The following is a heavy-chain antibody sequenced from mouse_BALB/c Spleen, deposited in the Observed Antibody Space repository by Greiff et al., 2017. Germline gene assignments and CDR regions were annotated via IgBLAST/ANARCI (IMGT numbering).Heavy chain of an antibody. J-gene: IGHJ3*01. D-gene: IGHD1-1*01. V-gene: IGHV5-6-5*01. CDR2: ISSGGST. Sequence: EVKLMESGGGLVKPGGSLKLSRAASGFTFSSYAMSWVRQTPEKRLEWVASISSGGSTYYPDSVKGRFTISRDNARNILYLQMSSLRSEDTAMYYCAREDYGSSYELGFAYWGQGTLVTVSA. CDR1: GFTFSSYA. CDR3: AREDYGSSYELGFAY.